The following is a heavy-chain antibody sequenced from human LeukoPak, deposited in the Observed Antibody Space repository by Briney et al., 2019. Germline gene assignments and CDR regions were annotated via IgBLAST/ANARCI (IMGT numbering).Heavy chain of an antibody. CDR1: GFTFSSYA. CDR3: VKDSADNWFDP. J-gene: IGHJ5*02. V-gene: IGHV3-64D*09. CDR2: ISSNGGST. Sequence: GGSLRLSCSASGFTFSSYAMHWVRQAPGKGLEYVSAISSNGGSTYYADSVKGRFTISRDNSKNTLYLQMSSLRAQDTAVYYCVKDSADNWFDPWGQGTLVTVSS.